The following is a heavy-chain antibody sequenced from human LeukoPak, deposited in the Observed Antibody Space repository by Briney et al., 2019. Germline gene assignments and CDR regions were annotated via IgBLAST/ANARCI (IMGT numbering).Heavy chain of an antibody. D-gene: IGHD6-19*01. J-gene: IGHJ6*03. CDR1: GFTFSSYA. Sequence: GGSLRLSCAASGFTFSSYAMHWVRQAPGKGLEWVAVISYDGSNKYYADSVKGRLTISRDNSKNTLYLQMNSLRAEDTAVYYCARAVAGTNYYYYMDVWGKGTTVTVSS. CDR3: ARAVAGTNYYYYMDV. V-gene: IGHV3-30-3*01. CDR2: ISYDGSNK.